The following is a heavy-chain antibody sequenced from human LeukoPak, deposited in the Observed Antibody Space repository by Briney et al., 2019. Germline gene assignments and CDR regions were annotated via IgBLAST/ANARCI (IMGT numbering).Heavy chain of an antibody. D-gene: IGHD3-22*01. CDR1: GFTFSSYW. J-gene: IGHJ4*02. CDR2: IYSGGST. Sequence: GGSLRLSCAASGFTFSSYWMHWVRQAPGKGLVWVSLIYSGGSTYYADSVKGRFTISRDNSKNTLFLQMNSLRAEDTAVYYCARDLGYYDSTGYYTYWGQGTLVTVSS. V-gene: IGHV3-53*01. CDR3: ARDLGYYDSTGYYTY.